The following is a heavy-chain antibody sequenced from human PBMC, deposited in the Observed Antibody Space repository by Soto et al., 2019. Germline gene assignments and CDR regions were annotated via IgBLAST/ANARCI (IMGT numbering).Heavy chain of an antibody. CDR1: GYTFTSYG. CDR2: ISAYNGNT. V-gene: IGHV1-18*01. CDR3: ARGPVDEYQLLCRGCDYDGMDV. D-gene: IGHD2-2*01. Sequence: QVQLVQSGAEVKKPGASVKVSCKASGYTFTSYGISWVRQAPGQGLEWMGWISAYNGNTNYAQKLQGRVTMTTDTSTSTAYMELRSLRSDDTAVYYCARGPVDEYQLLCRGCDYDGMDVWGQGTTVTVSS. J-gene: IGHJ6*02.